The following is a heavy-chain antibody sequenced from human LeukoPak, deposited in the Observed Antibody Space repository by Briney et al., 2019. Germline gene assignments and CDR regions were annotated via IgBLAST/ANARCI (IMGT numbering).Heavy chain of an antibody. CDR3: ASYCSSTRCYVTDAFDI. Sequence: SETLSLTCTVSGGSISSSNYYWGWIRRPPGKGLEWIGSIYYSGSTYYNPSLKSRVTISVDTSKNQFSLKLSSVTAADTAVYFCASYCSSTRCYVTDAFDIWGQGTMVTVSS. CDR1: GGSISSSNYY. CDR2: IYYSGST. J-gene: IGHJ3*02. V-gene: IGHV4-39*01. D-gene: IGHD2-2*01.